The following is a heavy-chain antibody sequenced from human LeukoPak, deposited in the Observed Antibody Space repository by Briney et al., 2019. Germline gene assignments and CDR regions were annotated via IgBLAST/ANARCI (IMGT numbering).Heavy chain of an antibody. CDR3: ASLGYCSGGSCYYGMDV. CDR1: GFTFSSHA. Sequence: GGSLRLSCAACGFTFSSHAMSWVRQAPGKGLEWVSAISGSGGSTYYADSVKGRFTISRDNSKNTLYLQMNSLRAEDTAVYYCASLGYCSGGSCYYGMDVWGQGTTVTVSS. CDR2: ISGSGGST. D-gene: IGHD2-15*01. V-gene: IGHV3-23*01. J-gene: IGHJ6*02.